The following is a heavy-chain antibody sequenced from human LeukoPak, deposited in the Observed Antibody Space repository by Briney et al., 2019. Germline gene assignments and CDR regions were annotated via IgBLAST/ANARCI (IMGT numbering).Heavy chain of an antibody. Sequence: GGSLRLSCAASGFTFDDYAMHWVRQAPGKGLEWVSGISWNSGSIGYADSVKGRFTISRDNAKNSLYLQMSSLRAEDTALYYCAKSGARAAAAVYYGMDVWGQGTTVTVSS. CDR1: GFTFDDYA. V-gene: IGHV3-9*01. CDR2: ISWNSGSI. CDR3: AKSGARAAAAVYYGMDV. J-gene: IGHJ6*02. D-gene: IGHD6-13*01.